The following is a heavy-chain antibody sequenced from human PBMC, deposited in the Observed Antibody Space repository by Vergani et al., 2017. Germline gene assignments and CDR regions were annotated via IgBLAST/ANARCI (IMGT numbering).Heavy chain of an antibody. V-gene: IGHV4-39*01. D-gene: IGHD6-19*01. J-gene: IGHJ4*02. CDR1: GFMFSNY. Sequence: VQLVESGGGLVQPGGSLRLSCAASGFMFSNYWGWIRQPPGKSLEWIGSIYYSGLTYYNPSLKSRVAISVDTSKNQFSLKVTSVTAADTAVYFCARQXPGSGWSPGDFDDWGQGTLVTVSS. CDR3: ARQXPGSGWSPGDFDD. CDR2: IYYSGLT.